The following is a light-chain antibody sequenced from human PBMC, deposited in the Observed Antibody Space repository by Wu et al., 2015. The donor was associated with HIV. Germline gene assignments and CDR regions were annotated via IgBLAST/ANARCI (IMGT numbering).Light chain of an antibody. CDR1: QSVSSSY. J-gene: IGKJ1*01. Sequence: EIVLTQSPGTLSLSPGERATFSCRASQSVSSSYLAWYQQKPGQAPRLLLYGASTGATGIPDRFSGSGYGTDFTLTISRLEPEDSAVYYCQHYGISQRTFGQGTKVEIK. CDR3: QHYGISQRT. CDR2: GAS. V-gene: IGKV3-20*01.